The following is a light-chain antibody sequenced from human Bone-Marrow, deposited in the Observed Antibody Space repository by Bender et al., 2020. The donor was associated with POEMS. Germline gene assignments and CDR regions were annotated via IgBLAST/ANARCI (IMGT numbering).Light chain of an antibody. Sequence: QSALTQPRSVSGSPGQSVTISCTGSSSDVGGYNSVSWYQQHPDEAPKLMIYGVYQRPSGVPDRFSGSRSGNTASLTISGLQAEDEADYYCAAWEDSLNGWVFGGGTKLTVL. V-gene: IGLV2-11*01. CDR2: GVY. CDR3: AAWEDSLNGWV. CDR1: SSDVGGYNS. J-gene: IGLJ3*02.